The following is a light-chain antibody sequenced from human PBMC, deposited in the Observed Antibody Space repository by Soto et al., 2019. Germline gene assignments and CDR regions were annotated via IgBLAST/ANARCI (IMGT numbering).Light chain of an antibody. Sequence: EIVMTQSPATLSVSPGERATLSCRASQSVGTNFAWYQQKAGQAPILLMYGASTRAAGVPASFSGSGSGTEFTLTISSLQAEDFAVYYCQQYNNWPPWTFGQGTKVDVK. V-gene: IGKV3-15*01. CDR2: GAS. CDR1: QSVGTN. CDR3: QQYNNWPPWT. J-gene: IGKJ1*01.